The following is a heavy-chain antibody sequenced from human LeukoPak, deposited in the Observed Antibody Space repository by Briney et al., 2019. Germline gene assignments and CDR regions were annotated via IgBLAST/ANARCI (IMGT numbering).Heavy chain of an antibody. Sequence: SQTLSLTCAISGDSVSSNSAAWNWIRQSPSRGLEWLGRTYYRSKWYNDYAVSVKSRITINPDTSKNQFSLQLNSVTPEDTAVYYCAKSRGYYYEKSGPADYWGQGTLVTVSS. CDR1: GDSVSSNSAA. CDR2: TYYRSKWYN. D-gene: IGHD3-22*01. V-gene: IGHV6-1*01. CDR3: AKSRGYYYEKSGPADY. J-gene: IGHJ4*02.